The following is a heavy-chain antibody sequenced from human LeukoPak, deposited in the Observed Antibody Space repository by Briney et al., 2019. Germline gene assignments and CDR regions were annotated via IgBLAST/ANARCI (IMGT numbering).Heavy chain of an antibody. CDR2: IKPNSGGT. V-gene: IGHV1-2*02. D-gene: IGHD1-26*01. CDR1: GYTFSDYY. J-gene: IGHJ4*02. Sequence: GASVKVSCKASGYTFSDYYMHWVRQAPGQGLEWMGWIKPNSGGTNYAQKFQGRVTMTRDTSINTAYMELSSLRSDDTAVYYCARYSGSHPRDYFDYWGQGTLVTVSS. CDR3: ARYSGSHPRDYFDY.